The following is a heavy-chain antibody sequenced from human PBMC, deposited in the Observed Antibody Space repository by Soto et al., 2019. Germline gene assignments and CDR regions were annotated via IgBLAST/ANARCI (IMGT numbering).Heavy chain of an antibody. D-gene: IGHD6-13*01. J-gene: IGHJ6*02. CDR2: IYSNGDT. CDR1: GITVSNNY. V-gene: IGHV3-66*01. CDR3: ARDPPGIAAAGGG. Sequence: EVQLVESGGGLVQPGGSLRLSCAASGITVSNNYMSWVRQAPGKGLECVSLIYSNGDTRYADSVKISFTISRANAKNTVYLQRNSLRAEDTAVYYCARDPPGIAAAGGGWGQGTTVNVSS.